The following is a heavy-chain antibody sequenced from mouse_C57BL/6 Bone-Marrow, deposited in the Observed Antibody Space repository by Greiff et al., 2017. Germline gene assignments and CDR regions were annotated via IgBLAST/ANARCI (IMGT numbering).Heavy chain of an antibody. CDR3: ARGKVLSMDY. CDR1: GYTFTSYW. CDR2: IDPSDSET. V-gene: IGHV1-52*01. J-gene: IGHJ4*01. Sequence: QVQLKESVAELVRPGASVKLSCTASGYTFTSYWMHWVKQRPIQGLEWIGDIDPSDSETHYNQKFKDKATLTVDKSSSTAYMQLSSLTSEDSAVYYCARGKVLSMDYCGHGTSVTVSS.